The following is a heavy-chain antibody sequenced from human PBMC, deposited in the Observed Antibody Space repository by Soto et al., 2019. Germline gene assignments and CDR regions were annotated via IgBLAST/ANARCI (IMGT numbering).Heavy chain of an antibody. D-gene: IGHD6-13*01. V-gene: IGHV4-34*01. Sequence: PSETLSLTCAVYGGSFSGYYWSWIRQPPGKGLERIGEINHSGSTNYNPSLKSRVTISVDTSKNQLSLKLSSVTAADTAVYYCARGGIAAAKDFDYWGQGTLVTVSS. CDR3: ARGGIAAAKDFDY. J-gene: IGHJ4*02. CDR1: GGSFSGYY. CDR2: INHSGST.